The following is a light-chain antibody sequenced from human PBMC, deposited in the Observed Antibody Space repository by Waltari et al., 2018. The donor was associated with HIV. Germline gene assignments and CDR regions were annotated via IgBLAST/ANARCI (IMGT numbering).Light chain of an antibody. J-gene: IGKJ1*01. V-gene: IGKV4-1*01. CDR3: QQYYDSPPSWT. Sequence: DIVMTQSPDSLAVSLGERATINCNSSRTVLSSSDNKNYLAWYQQKQGQPPKLLISWAATRESGVPDRFSGSGSGTDFTLTISSLQAEDVAVYYCQQYYDSPPSWTFGQGTKVQTK. CDR2: WAA. CDR1: RTVLSSSDNKNY.